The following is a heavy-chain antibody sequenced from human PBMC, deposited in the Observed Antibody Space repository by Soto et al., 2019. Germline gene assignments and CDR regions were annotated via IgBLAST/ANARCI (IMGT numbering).Heavy chain of an antibody. V-gene: IGHV3-7*03. CDR3: ARYFRRRGPYFFDY. CDR2: INQDGGVT. J-gene: IGHJ4*01. Sequence: GGSLRLSCVASGFTFISSFMGWIRQAPGKGLEWVANINQDGGVTYYVDSVEGRFTISRDNTKDSLYLQMNSLRGEDTAIYYCARYFRRRGPYFFDYWGQGTLVTVP. D-gene: IGHD5-12*01. CDR1: GFTFISSF.